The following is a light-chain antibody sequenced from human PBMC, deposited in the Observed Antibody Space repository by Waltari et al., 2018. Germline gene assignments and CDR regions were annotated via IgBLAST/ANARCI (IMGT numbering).Light chain of an antibody. CDR2: QDS. J-gene: IGLJ3*02. V-gene: IGLV3-1*01. Sequence: SYELTQPPSVSVSPGQTASITCSGDKLGDKYACWYQQKPGQSPVLVIYQDSKWPSGIPVRFSGSNSGNTATLTISGTQAMDEADYYCQAWDSSTKVFGGGTKLTVL. CDR3: QAWDSSTKV. CDR1: KLGDKY.